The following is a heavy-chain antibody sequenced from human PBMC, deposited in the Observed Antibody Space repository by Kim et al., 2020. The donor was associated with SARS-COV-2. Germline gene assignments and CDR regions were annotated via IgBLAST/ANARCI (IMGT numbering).Heavy chain of an antibody. CDR2: IYPGDSDT. Sequence: GESLQISCKGSGYSFTSYWIGWVRQMPGKGLEWMGIIYPGDSDTRYSPSFQGQVTISADKSISTAYLQWSSLKASDTAMYYCARLRLPNRVMAYYYGMDVWGQGTTVTVSS. V-gene: IGHV5-51*01. D-gene: IGHD3-16*01. CDR1: GYSFTSYW. CDR3: ARLRLPNRVMAYYYGMDV. J-gene: IGHJ6*02.